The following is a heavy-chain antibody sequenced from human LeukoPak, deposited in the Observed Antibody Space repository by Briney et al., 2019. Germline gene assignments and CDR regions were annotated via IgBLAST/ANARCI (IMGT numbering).Heavy chain of an antibody. V-gene: IGHV3-48*04. CDR3: AKSYYYDSSGYSHYYYMDV. CDR1: GFSFSNYA. Sequence: GGSLRLSCAASGFSFSNYAMSWVRQAPGKGLEWISYISTSGDAIYYADSVKGRFTISRDNAKNSLFLQVNSLRAEDTAVYYCAKSYYYDSSGYSHYYYMDVWGKGTTVTISS. D-gene: IGHD3-22*01. J-gene: IGHJ6*03. CDR2: ISTSGDAI.